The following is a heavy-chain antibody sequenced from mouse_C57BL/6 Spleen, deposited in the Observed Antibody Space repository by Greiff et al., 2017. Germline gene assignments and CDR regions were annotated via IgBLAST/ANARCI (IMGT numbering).Heavy chain of an antibody. CDR3: ARSYYYGSSPYAMDY. CDR1: GYAFTNYL. J-gene: IGHJ4*01. CDR2: INPGSGGT. Sequence: VMLVESGAELVRPGTSVKVSCKASGYAFTNYLIEWVKQRPGQGLEWIGVINPGSGGTNYNEKFKGKATLTADKSSSTAYMQLSSLTSEDSAVYFCARSYYYGSSPYAMDYWGQGTSVTVSS. D-gene: IGHD1-1*01. V-gene: IGHV1-54*01.